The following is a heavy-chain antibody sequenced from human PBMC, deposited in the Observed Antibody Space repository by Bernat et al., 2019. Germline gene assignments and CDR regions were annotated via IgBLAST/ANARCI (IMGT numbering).Heavy chain of an antibody. CDR2: IHSTRRS. D-gene: IGHD6-13*01. CDR1: GDSISSGAYY. J-gene: IGHJ4*02. Sequence: QLQLQESGPGLVEPSETLSLTCTLSGDSISSGAYYWGWIRQPPGKGLEWIGSIHSTRRSYYNPSLKSRVTIAADTSKNQFSRHGNSGTATDKAIYYCARHAGIALAYHLDNWGQGTLVTVSS. CDR3: ARHAGIALAYHLDN. V-gene: IGHV4-39*01.